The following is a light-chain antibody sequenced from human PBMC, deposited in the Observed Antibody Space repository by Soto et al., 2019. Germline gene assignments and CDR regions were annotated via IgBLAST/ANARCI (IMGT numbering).Light chain of an antibody. V-gene: IGLV2-23*02. Sequence: QSVLTQPASVSGSPGQSITISCTGTSSDIGSYDLVSWYRQHPGKAPKLIIYEVNKWPSGVSNRFSASKSGNTASLTISGLQAEDEADYYCRSFAGSPWVFGGGTKVTVL. CDR1: SSDIGSYDL. J-gene: IGLJ3*02. CDR3: RSFAGSPWV. CDR2: EVN.